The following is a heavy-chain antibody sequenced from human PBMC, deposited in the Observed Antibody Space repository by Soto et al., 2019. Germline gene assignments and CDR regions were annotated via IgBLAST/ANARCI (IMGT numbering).Heavy chain of an antibody. CDR3: ARYYCSRGSCLVDP. CDR2: INAGNGNT. J-gene: IGHJ5*02. Sequence: ASVKVSCKASGYTFTIYAMHWVRQAPGQRLEWMGWINAGNGNTKYSQKFQGRVTITRDTSASTAYMELSSLRSEDTAVYYCARYYCSRGSCLVDPWGQGTLVTVSS. V-gene: IGHV1-3*01. D-gene: IGHD2-15*01. CDR1: GYTFTIYA.